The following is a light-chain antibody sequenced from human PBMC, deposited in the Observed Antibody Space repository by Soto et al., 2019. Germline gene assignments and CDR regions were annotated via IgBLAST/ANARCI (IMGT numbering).Light chain of an antibody. Sequence: MTQSPATPSVSPGERVTPSCRASQSITGWLAWFQQKPGKAPKLLIYDASSLESGVPSRFSGSGSGTEFTLTISSLQPDDFATYYCQQYNSYWTFGQGTKVDIK. V-gene: IGKV1-5*01. CDR3: QQYNSYWT. J-gene: IGKJ1*01. CDR2: DAS. CDR1: QSITGW.